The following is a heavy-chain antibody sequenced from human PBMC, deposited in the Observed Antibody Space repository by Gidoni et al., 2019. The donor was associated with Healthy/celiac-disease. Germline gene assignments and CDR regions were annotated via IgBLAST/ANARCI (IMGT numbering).Heavy chain of an antibody. J-gene: IGHJ6*02. CDR2: ISSSSIYI. CDR1: GFTFSSYS. CDR3: ARDASLDYYYYGMDV. V-gene: IGHV3-21*01. Sequence: EVQLVESGGGLVKPGGSLRLSCAASGFTFSSYSMNWVRQAPGKGMGWVSSISSSSIYIYYADSVKGRFTISRDNAKNSLYLQMNSLRAEDTAVYYCARDASLDYYYYGMDVWGQGTTVTVSS.